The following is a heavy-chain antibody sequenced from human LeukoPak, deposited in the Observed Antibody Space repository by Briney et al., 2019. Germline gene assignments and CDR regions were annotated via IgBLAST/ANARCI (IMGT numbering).Heavy chain of an antibody. Sequence: PGGSLRLSCAASGFTFSSYGMHWVRQAPGEGLVWVSRIRSDGSDTRYAESVKGRFTISRDNAKNTLYLQMNSLRAEDTAVYYCAREGRNSGYGDDYWGQGTLVTVSS. CDR1: GFTFSSYG. CDR3: AREGRNSGYGDDY. V-gene: IGHV3-74*01. J-gene: IGHJ4*02. CDR2: IRSDGSDT. D-gene: IGHD5-12*01.